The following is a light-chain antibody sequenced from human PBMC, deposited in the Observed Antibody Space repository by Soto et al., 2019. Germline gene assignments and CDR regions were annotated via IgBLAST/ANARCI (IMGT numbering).Light chain of an antibody. CDR2: AAS. CDR1: QGISNY. CDR3: QKYNSAPLT. Sequence: DIEMTQYTSSLSASVGDRVSITCLAIQGISNYLAWYQQKPGKVPKLLIYAASTLQSGVPSRFSGSGSGTDFTLTISSLQPEDVATYYCQKYNSAPLTFGGGTMVDI. J-gene: IGKJ4*01. V-gene: IGKV1-27*01.